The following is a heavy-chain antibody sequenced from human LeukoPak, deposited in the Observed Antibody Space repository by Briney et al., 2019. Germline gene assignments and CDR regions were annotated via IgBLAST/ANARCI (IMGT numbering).Heavy chain of an antibody. D-gene: IGHD1-26*01. CDR1: VGTFSNYA. CDR3: ARERRGGSYFTEKRLDH. V-gene: IGHV1-69*13. J-gene: IGHJ4*02. Sequence: ASVKVSCKASVGTFSNYAISWVRQAPGQGLEWMGAIIPIFGTANYAQKFQGRVTITADESTGTAYMELSSLRSEDTAVYYCARERRGGSYFTEKRLDHWGQGTLVAVSS. CDR2: IIPIFGTA.